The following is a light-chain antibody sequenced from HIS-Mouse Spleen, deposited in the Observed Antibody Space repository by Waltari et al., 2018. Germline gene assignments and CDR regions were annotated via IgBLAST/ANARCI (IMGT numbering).Light chain of an antibody. V-gene: IGLV2-14*03. Sequence: GQSITISCTGTSSDVGGYNYVSWYQQHPGKAPKLMIYDVRNRPSGVSNRFSGAKSGNTASLTISGLQAEDEADYYCSSYTSSSTLVVFGGGTKLTVL. CDR2: DVR. CDR1: SSDVGGYNY. J-gene: IGLJ2*01. CDR3: SSYTSSSTLVV.